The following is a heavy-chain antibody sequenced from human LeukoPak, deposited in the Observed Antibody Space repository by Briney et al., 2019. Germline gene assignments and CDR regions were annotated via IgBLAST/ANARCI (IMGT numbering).Heavy chain of an antibody. CDR1: GGTFSSYA. CDR2: IIPIFGTA. Sequence: SVKVSCKASGGTFSSYAISWVRQAPGQGLEWMGGIIPIFGTANYAQKFQERVTITRDMSTSTAYMELSSLRSEDTAVYYCAATRGKSAPFDYWGQGTLVTVSS. V-gene: IGHV1-69*05. CDR3: AATRGKSAPFDY. J-gene: IGHJ4*02.